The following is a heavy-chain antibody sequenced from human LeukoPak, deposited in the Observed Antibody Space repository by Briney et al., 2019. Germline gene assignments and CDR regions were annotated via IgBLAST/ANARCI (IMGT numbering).Heavy chain of an antibody. V-gene: IGHV3-23*01. CDR2: ISGSGGST. J-gene: IGHJ4*02. CDR3: AKASDYDILTGYRPDFDY. Sequence: PGGSLRLSCAASGFTFSSYDMSWVRQAPGKGLEWVSAISGSGGSTYYADSVKGRFTISRDNSKNTLYLQMNSLRAEDTAVYYCAKASDYDILTGYRPDFDYWGQGTLVTVSS. D-gene: IGHD3-9*01. CDR1: GFTFSSYD.